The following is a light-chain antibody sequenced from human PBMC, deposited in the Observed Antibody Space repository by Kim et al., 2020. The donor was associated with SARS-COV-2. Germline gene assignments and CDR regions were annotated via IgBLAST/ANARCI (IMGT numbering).Light chain of an antibody. J-gene: IGLJ3*02. Sequence: QSVLTQPPSVSAAPGQTVTISCSGSNSNIGSDYVSWYQQVPGTAPQLLIFDNYKRPPGIPDRFSASKSGTSATLDITGLHTGDEADYYCGTWDTTLSAAVFGGGTQLTVL. V-gene: IGLV1-51*01. CDR3: GTWDTTLSAAV. CDR2: DNY. CDR1: NSNIGSDY.